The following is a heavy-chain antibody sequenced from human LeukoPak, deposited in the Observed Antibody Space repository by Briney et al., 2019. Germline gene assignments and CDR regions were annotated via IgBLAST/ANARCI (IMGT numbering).Heavy chain of an antibody. V-gene: IGHV3-74*01. CDR1: GFTFSSYW. CDR3: ARASSTSSYF. Sequence: GGSLRLSCGASGFTFSSYWMHWVRQVPGKGLVWVSRINSDGSTTSYADSVKGRFTISRDNAKNTLYLQMNNLRAEDTAVYYCARASSTSSYFWGQGTLVTVSS. D-gene: IGHD2-2*01. J-gene: IGHJ4*02. CDR2: INSDGSTT.